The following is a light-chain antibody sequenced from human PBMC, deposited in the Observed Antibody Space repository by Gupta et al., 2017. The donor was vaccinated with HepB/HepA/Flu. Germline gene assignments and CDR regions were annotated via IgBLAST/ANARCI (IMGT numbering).Light chain of an antibody. J-gene: IGKJ2*01. V-gene: IGKV1-39*01. CDR3: QQSYSTPYT. Sequence: DLQLTPSPSSLSASVGDRVTITCRASQSINRYLIWYQQKPGKAPNLLIYIASSLQSGVPSRCSGSGAGTDFTLTISSLQPEDFATYYCQQSYSTPYTFGQGTKLEIK. CDR2: IAS. CDR1: QSINRY.